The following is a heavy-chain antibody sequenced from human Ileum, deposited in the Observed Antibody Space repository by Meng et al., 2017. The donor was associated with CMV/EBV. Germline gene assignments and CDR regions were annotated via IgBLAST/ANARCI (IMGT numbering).Heavy chain of an antibody. CDR2: VSGTGATT. V-gene: IGHV3-23*01. Sequence: VALLEAGGASVTRWGFLRLSCGAYGFTCSDLGMVCVRQAPGKGLEWISDVSGTGATTYYADFVKGRFALLRDNSKNSLYHQMNSLRADATALYYCVVLLTGYYSHWWGQGTLVTVSS. D-gene: IGHD3-9*01. J-gene: IGHJ4*02. CDR1: GFTCSDLG. CDR3: VVLLTGYYSHW.